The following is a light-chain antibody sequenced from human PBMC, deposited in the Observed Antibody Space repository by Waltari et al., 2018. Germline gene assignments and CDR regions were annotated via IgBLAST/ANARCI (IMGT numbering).Light chain of an antibody. CDR2: DIT. V-gene: IGLV2-11*01. J-gene: IGLJ2*01. Sequence: QSALTQPRSVSGSPGQSVTISCTGTSSNVGGYNYVSWYQQHPGKAPKLMIYDITQRPSGVPDRFSGSKSGNTAYLTISGLQADDEADYYCCSYAGSFTLLFGGGTRVTVL. CDR1: SSNVGGYNY. CDR3: CSYAGSFTLL.